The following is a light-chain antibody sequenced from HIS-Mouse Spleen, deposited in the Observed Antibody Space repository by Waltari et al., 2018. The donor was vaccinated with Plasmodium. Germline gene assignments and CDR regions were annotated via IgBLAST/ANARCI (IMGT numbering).Light chain of an antibody. CDR2: KDS. CDR1: VLAKKY. CDR3: YSAADNNLV. Sequence: SYELKQPSSVSVSPGQTARITCSGDVLAKKYARWFQQKPGQAPVLVIYKDSARPSGIPERFSGSSSGTTVTLTISGAQVEDEADYYCYSAADNNLVFGGGTKLTVL. V-gene: IGLV3-27*01. J-gene: IGLJ3*02.